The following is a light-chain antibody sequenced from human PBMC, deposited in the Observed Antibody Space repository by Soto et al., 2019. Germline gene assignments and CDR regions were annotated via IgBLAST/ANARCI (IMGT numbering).Light chain of an antibody. Sequence: DIQMTQSPSTLSASVGDRVTITCRASQSISSWLAWYQQKPGKAPKLLIYDASSLESGVPSRFSGSGSGTESTLTISSLQPDDFATYYCQQYNSFTFGPGTKVDIK. CDR3: QQYNSFT. CDR2: DAS. CDR1: QSISSW. J-gene: IGKJ3*01. V-gene: IGKV1-5*01.